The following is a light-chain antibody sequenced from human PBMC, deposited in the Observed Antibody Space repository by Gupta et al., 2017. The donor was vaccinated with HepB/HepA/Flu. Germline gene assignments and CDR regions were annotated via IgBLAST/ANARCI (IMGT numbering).Light chain of an antibody. CDR2: EGS. J-gene: IGKJ3*01. CDR1: QSLLYSDGNTY. Sequence: DVVMTQSPLSLPVTLGQPASIYCRSSQSLLYSDGNTYLSWYQQRPGQSPRRLMYEGSKRDSGVPDRFSGSGSGTYFTFKISRVEAEDVGVYYCRQGKHAKFTFGHGTKVAIK. CDR3: RQGKHAKFT. V-gene: IGKV2-30*01.